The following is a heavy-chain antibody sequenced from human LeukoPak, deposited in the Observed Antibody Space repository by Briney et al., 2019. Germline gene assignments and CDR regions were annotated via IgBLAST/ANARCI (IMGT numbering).Heavy chain of an antibody. Sequence: GGSLRLSCAASGFTFSSYSMNWVRQAPGKGLEWVSSISSSSSYIYYADSVKGRFTISRDDAKNSLYLQMNSLRAEDTAVYYCARVKESVSGGDHVDYWGQGTLVTVSS. CDR1: GFTFSSYS. D-gene: IGHD2-21*02. CDR3: ARVKESVSGGDHVDY. CDR2: ISSSSSYI. V-gene: IGHV3-21*01. J-gene: IGHJ4*02.